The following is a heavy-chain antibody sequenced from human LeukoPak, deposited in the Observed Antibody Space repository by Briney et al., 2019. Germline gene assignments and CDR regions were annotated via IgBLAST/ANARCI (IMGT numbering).Heavy chain of an antibody. V-gene: IGHV3-30*04. CDR1: GFTSCNYT. CDR2: ILPDGDAI. CDR3: ARDRMEVFRSGWWGLFDA. J-gene: IGHJ4*02. D-gene: IGHD6-19*01. Sequence: PRGSLRHSCAPPGFTSCNYTKHWVRHALDEGLEWLAHILPDGDAIYYADSMKGRFTISRDNSKNTLYLQMNSLRTEDTSVYYCARDRMEVFRSGWWGLFDAWGEATLVTVSS.